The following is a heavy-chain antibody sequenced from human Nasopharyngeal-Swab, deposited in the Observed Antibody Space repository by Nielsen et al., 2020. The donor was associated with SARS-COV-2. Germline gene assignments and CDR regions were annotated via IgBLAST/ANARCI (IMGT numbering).Heavy chain of an antibody. CDR2: IYSGGST. J-gene: IGHJ2*01. CDR1: GFTVSSNH. Sequence: ESLNTSCAALGFTVSSNHMSWVRQAPGKGLEWVSVIYSGGSTYYADSVKGRFTISRHNSKNKMYLQMNSLRAEDTAVYYCARGPYWYFDLWGRGTLVTVAS. V-gene: IGHV3-53*04. CDR3: ARGPYWYFDL.